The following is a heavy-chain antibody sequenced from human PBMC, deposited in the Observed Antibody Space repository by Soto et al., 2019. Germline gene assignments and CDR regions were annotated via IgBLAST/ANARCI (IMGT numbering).Heavy chain of an antibody. V-gene: IGHV1-2*02. D-gene: IGHD6-19*01. CDR3: ARVPGWLAIGGFDY. J-gene: IGHJ4*02. CDR1: GYTFTGYY. CDR2: INPNSGGT. Sequence: GASVKVSCKASGYTFTGYYMHWVRQAPGQGLEWMGWINPNSGGTNYAQKFQGRVTMTRDTSISTAYMELSRLRSDDTAVYYCARVPGWLAIGGFDYWGQGTLVTVSS.